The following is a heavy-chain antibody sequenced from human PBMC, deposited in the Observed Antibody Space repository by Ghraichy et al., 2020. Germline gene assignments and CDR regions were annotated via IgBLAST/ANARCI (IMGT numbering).Heavy chain of an antibody. V-gene: IGHV3-30*02. J-gene: IGHJ3*02. CDR2: IRYDGSNK. Sequence: GGSLRLSCAASGFIFSSYGMHWVRQAPGKGLEWVAFIRYDGSNKYYADSVKGRFTISRDSSKNTLYLQMNSLRAEDTAVYYCASRYCSSTSCYSVDAFDIWGQGTMVTFSS. CDR3: ASRYCSSTSCYSVDAFDI. D-gene: IGHD2-2*02. CDR1: GFIFSSYG.